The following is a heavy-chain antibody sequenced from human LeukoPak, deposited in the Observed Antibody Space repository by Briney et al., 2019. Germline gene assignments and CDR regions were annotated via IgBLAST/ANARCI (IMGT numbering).Heavy chain of an antibody. V-gene: IGHV3-11*01. CDR3: ARSGYCSSTGCYGSVDN. CDR2: ISSSGSTI. CDR1: GFTFSAHY. Sequence: GGSLRLSCAASGFTFSAHYMSWIRQVPGKGLEWVSYISSSGSTIYYADSVKGRFTISRDNAKNSLYLQMNSLRAEDTAVYYCARSGYCSSTGCYGSVDNWGQGTLVTVSS. D-gene: IGHD2-2*01. J-gene: IGHJ4*02.